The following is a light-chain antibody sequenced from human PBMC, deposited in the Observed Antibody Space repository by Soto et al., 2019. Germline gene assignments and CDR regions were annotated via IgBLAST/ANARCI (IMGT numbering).Light chain of an antibody. V-gene: IGKV3-20*01. CDR1: QSVSNNY. CDR2: GAS. CDR3: QQYGSSGT. J-gene: IGKJ1*01. Sequence: IGLTQSAVTLSLSPGERATLSCSASQSVSNNYLAWYQQKPGQAPRLLIYGASNRATGIPDRFSGSGSGTDFTLTISRLEPEDFAVYYCQQYGSSGTFGQGTKVDI.